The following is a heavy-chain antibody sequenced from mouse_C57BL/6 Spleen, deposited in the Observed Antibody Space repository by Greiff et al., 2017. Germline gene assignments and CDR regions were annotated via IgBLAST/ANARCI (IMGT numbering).Heavy chain of an antibody. Sequence: VQLVESGAELVRPGASVKLSCKASGYTFTDYYINWVKQRPGQGLEWIARIYPGSGNTYYNEKFKGKATLTAEKSSSTAYMQLSSLTSEDSAVYFCARAHYYGSSYGDFDYWGQGTTLTVSS. D-gene: IGHD1-1*01. CDR1: GYTFTDYY. CDR3: ARAHYYGSSYGDFDY. CDR2: IYPGSGNT. V-gene: IGHV1-76*01. J-gene: IGHJ2*01.